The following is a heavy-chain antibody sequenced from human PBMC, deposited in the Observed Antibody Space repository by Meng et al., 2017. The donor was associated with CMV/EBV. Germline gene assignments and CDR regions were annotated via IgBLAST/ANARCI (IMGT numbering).Heavy chain of an antibody. D-gene: IGHD3-22*01. CDR3: ARAFYYDSSGNWFDP. CDR2: IYYSGST. Sequence: SETLSLTCTVSGGSVSSGSYYWSWTRQPPGKGLEWIGYIYYSGSTNYNPPLKSRVTISVDTSKNQFSLKLSSVTAAATAVYYCARAFYYDSSGNWFDPWGQGTLVTVSS. V-gene: IGHV4-61*01. J-gene: IGHJ5*02. CDR1: GGSVSSGSYY.